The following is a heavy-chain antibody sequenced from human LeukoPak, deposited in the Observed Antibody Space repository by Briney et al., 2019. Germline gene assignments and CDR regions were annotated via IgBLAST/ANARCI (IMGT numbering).Heavy chain of an antibody. D-gene: IGHD2-15*01. CDR2: IWLDGNNE. Sequence: PGGSLRLSCAASGFSFSASAFHWVRQAPGKGLEWVAFIWLDGNNEYADSVRGRFTISRDNSKNTLYLQINSLRPDDTAVYYCAGDGGRWDLDFWGQGTLVTVSS. CDR1: GFSFSASA. V-gene: IGHV3-30*02. CDR3: AGDGGRWDLDF. J-gene: IGHJ4*02.